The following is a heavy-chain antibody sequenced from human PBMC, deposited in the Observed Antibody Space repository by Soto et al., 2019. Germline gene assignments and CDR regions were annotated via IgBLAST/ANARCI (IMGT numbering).Heavy chain of an antibody. CDR3: ARHLGYCSGGSCYGYFQH. CDR2: IYYSGST. D-gene: IGHD2-15*01. Sequence: QLQLQESGPGLVKPSETLSLTCTVSGGSISSSSYYWGWIRQPPGKGLEWIGSIYYSGSTYYNPSLKSRVTISVETSKNQFSLKLSSGTAADTAVYYCARHLGYCSGGSCYGYFQHWGQGTLVTVSS. J-gene: IGHJ1*01. CDR1: GGSISSSSYY. V-gene: IGHV4-39*01.